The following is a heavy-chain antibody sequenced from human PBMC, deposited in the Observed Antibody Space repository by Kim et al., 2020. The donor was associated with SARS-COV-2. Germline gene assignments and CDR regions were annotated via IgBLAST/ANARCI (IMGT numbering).Heavy chain of an antibody. D-gene: IGHD6-13*01. J-gene: IGHJ3*01. CDR1: GFIFSDSA. CDR3: TRVTPYGNSWWEAFD. CDR2: IRSKANSYAT. V-gene: IGHV3-73*01. Sequence: GGSLRLSCAASGFIFSDSAMYWVRQASGKGLQWVGRIRSKANSYATAYDVSVKVRFIIARDDSKNTAYLQMNSLKTEDTAIYYCTRVTPYGNSWWEAFD.